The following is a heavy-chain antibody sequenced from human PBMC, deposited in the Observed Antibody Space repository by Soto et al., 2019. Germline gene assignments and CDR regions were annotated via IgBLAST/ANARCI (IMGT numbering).Heavy chain of an antibody. CDR1: GVSISSSDW. CDR2: IYHGVGA. J-gene: IGHJ5*02. V-gene: IGHV4-4*02. D-gene: IGHD3-3*01. Sequence: SETLSLTSAVSGVSISSSDWWTWVRQPPGKGLEWLGEIYHGVGANHSPSLKSRVSISLDTSKNQFSLRLTSVTPADTAVYYCARRTVGQFLELGFDPWGQGTLVTVSS. CDR3: ARRTVGQFLELGFDP.